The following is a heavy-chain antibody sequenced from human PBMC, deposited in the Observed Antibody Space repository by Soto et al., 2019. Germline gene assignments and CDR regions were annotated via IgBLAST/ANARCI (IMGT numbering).Heavy chain of an antibody. CDR2: MNPNSGNT. CDR3: ATSSGWYTIAFDI. J-gene: IGHJ3*02. D-gene: IGHD6-19*01. V-gene: IGHV1-8*01. Sequence: KVSCKASGYTFTSYDIYWVRQATGQGLEWMGWMNPNSGNTGYAQKFQGRVTMTRNTSISTAYMELSSLRSEDTAVYYCATSSGWYTIAFDIWGQGTMLTVSS. CDR1: GYTFTSYD.